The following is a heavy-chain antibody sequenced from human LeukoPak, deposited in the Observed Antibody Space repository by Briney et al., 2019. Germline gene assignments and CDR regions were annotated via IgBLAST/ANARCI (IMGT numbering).Heavy chain of an antibody. CDR3: ARAPAYYYDSSGLN. CDR1: GFTMSNYW. D-gene: IGHD3-22*01. V-gene: IGHV3-74*01. CDR2: INPGDGSTT. J-gene: IGHJ4*02. Sequence: PGGSLRLSCAGSGFTMSNYWMNWVRQAPGEGLVWVSHINPGDGSTTGYADSVKGRFTVSRDNAKNTLYLQMNSLRAEDTAVYYCARAPAYYYDSSGLNWGQGTLVTVSS.